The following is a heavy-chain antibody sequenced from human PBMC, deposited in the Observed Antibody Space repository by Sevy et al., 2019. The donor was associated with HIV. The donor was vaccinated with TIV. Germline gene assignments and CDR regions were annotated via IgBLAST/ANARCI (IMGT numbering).Heavy chain of an antibody. D-gene: IGHD6-13*01. V-gene: IGHV1-2*02. J-gene: IGHJ4*02. CDR2: INPNSGGT. CDR1: GYTFTGYY. Sequence: ASVKVSCKASGYTFTGYYMHWVRQASGQGLEWMGWINPNSGGTNYAQKFQGRVTMTRDTSISTAYMELSRLRSDDTAVYYCARELMYSRCFDYWGQGTLVTVSS. CDR3: ARELMYSRCFDY.